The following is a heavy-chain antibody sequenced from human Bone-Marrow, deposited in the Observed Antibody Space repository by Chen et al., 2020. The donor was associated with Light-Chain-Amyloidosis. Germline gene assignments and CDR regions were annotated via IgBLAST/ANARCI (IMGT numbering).Heavy chain of an antibody. CDR1: GGSFSGYY. Sequence: QVQLQQWGAGLLKPSETLSLTCAVYGGSFSGYYWSWIRQPPGKGLEWIGEINHSGSTNYNPSLKSGVTISVDTSKNQFSLKLSSVTAADTAVYYCASAPHYYYGMDVWGQGTTVTVSS. CDR3: ASAPHYYYGMDV. V-gene: IGHV4-34*01. CDR2: INHSGST. J-gene: IGHJ6*02.